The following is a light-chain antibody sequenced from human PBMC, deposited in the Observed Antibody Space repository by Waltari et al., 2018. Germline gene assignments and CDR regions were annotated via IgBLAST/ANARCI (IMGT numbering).Light chain of an antibody. CDR1: QGISKF. CDR3: QQYKTFPLT. V-gene: IGKV1-16*01. J-gene: IGKJ4*01. CDR2: GAS. Sequence: DIQMTQSPSSLAASVGDRVTITCRASQGISKFLAWFRQKPGKAPESLIYGASSLQSGGPSRFSGSESGTDFTLTISSLQPEDFASYYCQQYKTFPLTFGGGTKVEIK.